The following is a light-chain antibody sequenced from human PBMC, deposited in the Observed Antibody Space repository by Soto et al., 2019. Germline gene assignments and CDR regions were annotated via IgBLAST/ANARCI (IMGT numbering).Light chain of an antibody. Sequence: DIQMTQSPSSVSASVGDRVTITCRASQAITRSLVWYQQKAGEAPKLLIYAASILQSGVPSRFSGSGSGTDFTLTISRLQPEDFASYYCQQANSFPFTFGPGTKV. J-gene: IGKJ3*01. V-gene: IGKV1-12*01. CDR2: AAS. CDR3: QQANSFPFT. CDR1: QAITRS.